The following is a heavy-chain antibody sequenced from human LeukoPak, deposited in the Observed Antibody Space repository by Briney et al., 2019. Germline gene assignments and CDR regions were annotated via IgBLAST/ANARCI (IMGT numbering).Heavy chain of an antibody. CDR3: ARDRSGYCSGGSCYENDY. CDR1: GYTFTGYY. Sequence: GASVKVSCKASGYTFTGYYMHWVRQAPGQGLEWMGWINPNSGGTNYAQKSQGRVTMTRDTSISTAYMELSRLRSDDTAVYYCARDRSGYCSGGSCYENDYWGQGTLVTVSS. CDR2: INPNSGGT. J-gene: IGHJ4*02. D-gene: IGHD2-15*01. V-gene: IGHV1-2*02.